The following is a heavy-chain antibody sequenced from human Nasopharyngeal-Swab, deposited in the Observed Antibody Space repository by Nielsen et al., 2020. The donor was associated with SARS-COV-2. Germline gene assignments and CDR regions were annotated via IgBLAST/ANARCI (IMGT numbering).Heavy chain of an antibody. CDR2: ISGYSGRT. CDR1: GYTFSTYG. Sequence: ASVKVSCKASGYTFSTYGIGWVRQAPGQGLEWMGWISGYSGRTKSAHKFQGRVTVTTDTSTSTAYMELRSLRSDDTAVYYCAIEGATTLYYGPGSYPFDSWGQGTLVTVSS. CDR3: AIEGATTLYYGPGSYPFDS. D-gene: IGHD3-10*01. J-gene: IGHJ4*02. V-gene: IGHV1-18*01.